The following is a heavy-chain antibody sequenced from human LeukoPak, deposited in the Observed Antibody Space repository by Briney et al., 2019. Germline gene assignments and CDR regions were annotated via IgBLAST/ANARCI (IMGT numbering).Heavy chain of an antibody. CDR1: GGSISSSSYY. CDR2: IYYSGST. Sequence: PSETLSLTCTVSGGSISSSSYYWGWIRQPPGKGLEWIGSIYYSGSTYYNLSLKSRVTIPVDTSKNQFSLKLSSVTAADTAVYYCAGIVGATGHDAFDIWGQGTMVTVSS. V-gene: IGHV4-39*01. CDR3: AGIVGATGHDAFDI. J-gene: IGHJ3*02. D-gene: IGHD1-26*01.